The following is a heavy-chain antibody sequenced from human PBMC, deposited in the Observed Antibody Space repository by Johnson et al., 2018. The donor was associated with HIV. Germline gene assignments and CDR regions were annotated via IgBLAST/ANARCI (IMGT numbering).Heavy chain of an antibody. CDR2: FYSGGST. D-gene: IGHD3-22*01. CDR3: ARAYDSSGYYYGGDAFDI. CDR1: GFTFSSYA. V-gene: IGHV3-66*02. Sequence: VQLVESGGGLVQPGGSLRLSCAASGFTFSSYAMSWVRQAPGKGLEWVSGFYSGGSTYYADSVKGRFIISRDNSKNTLYLQMNSLRAEDTAVYYCARAYDSSGYYYGGDAFDIWGQGTMVTVSS. J-gene: IGHJ3*02.